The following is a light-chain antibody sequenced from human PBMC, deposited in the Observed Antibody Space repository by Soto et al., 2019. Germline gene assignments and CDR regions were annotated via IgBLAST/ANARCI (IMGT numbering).Light chain of an antibody. CDR1: QSVISN. CDR2: AAS. V-gene: IGKV3-15*01. CDR3: QPYNNWPLT. J-gene: IGKJ1*01. Sequence: DIVLTQSPTTLLLSPGGGSRLSCVGSQSVISNYLAWYQQKPGQAPRLLIYAASTRATGLTARFSGSGSGTEFTPTISNLQSADFAVYSCQPYNNWPLTVGQGTKVEIK.